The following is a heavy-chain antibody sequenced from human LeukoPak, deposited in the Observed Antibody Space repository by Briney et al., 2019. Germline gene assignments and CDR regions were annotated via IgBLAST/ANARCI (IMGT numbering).Heavy chain of an antibody. CDR2: IGNKGTNYAT. Sequence: PGGSLRLSCAASGFTFSGSPIHWVRQTSGKGLEWVGRIGNKGTNYATAYAASVNGRFTVSRDDSKDTAYLQMNSLKIDDTAMYYCSTGAVVLPMWGQGTLVTVSS. CDR3: STGAVVLPM. V-gene: IGHV3-73*01. D-gene: IGHD6-19*01. CDR1: GFTFSGSP. J-gene: IGHJ4*02.